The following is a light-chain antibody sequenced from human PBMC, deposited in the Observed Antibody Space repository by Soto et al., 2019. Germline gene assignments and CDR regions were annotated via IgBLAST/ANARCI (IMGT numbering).Light chain of an antibody. Sequence: ENVLTQSPATLSLSPGERATLSCRASQSISSNLAWYQQKPGQAPRLLMFRTSSRATGFPARFSGSGSGTDFTLTIDGLEPEDFVVYYCQQYGYSPITLGQGTRLEIK. CDR3: QQYGYSPIT. V-gene: IGKV3-20*01. J-gene: IGKJ5*01. CDR1: QSISSN. CDR2: RTS.